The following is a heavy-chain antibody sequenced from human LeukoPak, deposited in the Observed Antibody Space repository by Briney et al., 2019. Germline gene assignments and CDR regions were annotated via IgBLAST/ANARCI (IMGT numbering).Heavy chain of an antibody. J-gene: IGHJ6*03. Sequence: SETLSLTCTVSGGSISSSSYYWGRIRQPQGKGLEWIGSINYSGSTYYNPSLKSRVTISVDTPKNQFALKLSSVTAADTAVYYCARRSGSSSWDYYFYYYMDVWGKGTPVTVSS. CDR2: INYSGST. D-gene: IGHD6-6*01. V-gene: IGHV4-39*01. CDR3: ARRSGSSSWDYYFYYYMDV. CDR1: GGSISSSSYY.